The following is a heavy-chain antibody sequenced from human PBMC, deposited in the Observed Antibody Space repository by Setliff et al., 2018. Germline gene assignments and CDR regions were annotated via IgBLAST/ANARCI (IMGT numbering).Heavy chain of an antibody. Sequence: SETLSLTCAVYGGSFSGYVWTFIRQSPGKGLEWIGEINHAGRTNYNPSLGSRVSILVDTSKNQFSLKLTSATVADTAVYYCVRGLQAGSWEPYYMDVWGKGTTVTVSS. CDR3: VRGLQAGSWEPYYMDV. J-gene: IGHJ6*03. V-gene: IGHV4-34*01. CDR1: GGSFSGYV. CDR2: INHAGRT. D-gene: IGHD3-10*01.